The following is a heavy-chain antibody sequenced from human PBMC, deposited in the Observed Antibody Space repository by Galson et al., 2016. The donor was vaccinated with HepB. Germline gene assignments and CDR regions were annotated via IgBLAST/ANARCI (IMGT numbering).Heavy chain of an antibody. CDR2: IYSGGST. CDR3: AREHGGKRHVNWFFEL. CDR1: GFTVSSNY. D-gene: IGHD4-23*01. Sequence: SLRLSCAASGFTVSSNYMSWVRQAPGKGLEWVSVIYSGGSTYYADSVKGRFTISRDTSKNTLYLQMNSLRAEDTAVYYCAREHGGKRHVNWFFELWGRGAMVTVSS. V-gene: IGHV3-53*01. J-gene: IGHJ2*01.